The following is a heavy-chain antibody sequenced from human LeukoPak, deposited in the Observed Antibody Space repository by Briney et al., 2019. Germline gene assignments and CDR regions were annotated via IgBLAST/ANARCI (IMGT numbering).Heavy chain of an antibody. CDR1: GFPFSSYW. CDR2: IKQDGSKK. D-gene: IGHD2-2*01. J-gene: IGHJ4*02. CDR3: AKGPGSDY. V-gene: IGHV3-7*03. Sequence: GGSLRLSCVASGFPFSSYWMTWVRQAPGKGLEWVANIKQDGSKKSYVDSVKGRFTISRDNAKNSLYLQMNSLRAEDTALYYCAKGPGSDYWGQGTLVTVSS.